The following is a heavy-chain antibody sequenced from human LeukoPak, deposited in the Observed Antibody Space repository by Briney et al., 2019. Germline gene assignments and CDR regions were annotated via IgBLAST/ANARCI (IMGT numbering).Heavy chain of an antibody. D-gene: IGHD5-12*01. CDR2: ISGSGGSK. V-gene: IGHV3-23*01. CDR1: GFTFSSYA. J-gene: IGHJ4*02. CDR3: AKWRAWICDY. Sequence: TGGSLRLSCAASGFTFSSYAMSWVRQAPGKGLEGVSAISGSGGSKYYADSVKGRFTICRENAKKRVYLKMNSLRAEDTAVYYCAKWRAWICDYWGQGTLVTVSS.